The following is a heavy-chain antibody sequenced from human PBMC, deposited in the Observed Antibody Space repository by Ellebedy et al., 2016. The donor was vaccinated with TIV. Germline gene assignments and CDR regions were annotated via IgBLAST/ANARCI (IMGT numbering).Heavy chain of an antibody. D-gene: IGHD4-17*01. Sequence: MPSETLSLTCTVSGGSISSYYWSWIRQPPGKGLEWIGYIYYSGSTNYNPSLKSRVTISVDTSKNQFSLKLSSVTAADTAVYYCASISARFYGDAAFDYWGQGTLVTVSS. J-gene: IGHJ4*02. CDR1: GGSISSYY. CDR3: ASISARFYGDAAFDY. CDR2: IYYSGST. V-gene: IGHV4-59*01.